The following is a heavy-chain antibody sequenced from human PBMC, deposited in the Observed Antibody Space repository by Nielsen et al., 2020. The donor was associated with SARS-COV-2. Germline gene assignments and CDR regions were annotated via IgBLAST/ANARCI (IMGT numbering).Heavy chain of an antibody. CDR3: ARDLLYQWEPSAADY. J-gene: IGHJ4*02. V-gene: IGHV3-21*04. Sequence: GESLKISCAASGFTFSSYSMNWVRQALGKGLEWVSSISSSSSYIYYADSVKGRFTISRDNAKNSLYLQMNSLRAEDTAVYYCARDLLYQWEPSAADYWGQGTLVTVSS. CDR2: ISSSSSYI. CDR1: GFTFSSYS. D-gene: IGHD1-26*01.